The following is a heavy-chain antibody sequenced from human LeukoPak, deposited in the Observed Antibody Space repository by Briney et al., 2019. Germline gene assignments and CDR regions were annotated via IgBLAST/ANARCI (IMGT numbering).Heavy chain of an antibody. CDR3: TKDTYGYEDY. Sequence: HPGGSLRLSCAASGFTFSAYWMHWVRQAPGEGLMWVSRINPDGSTTNYADSVKGRFTISRDNAKNTLNLQMNSLRAEDTAVYFCTKDTYGYEDYWGQGTLVTVSS. CDR2: INPDGSTT. CDR1: GFTFSAYW. J-gene: IGHJ4*02. D-gene: IGHD3-3*01. V-gene: IGHV3-74*01.